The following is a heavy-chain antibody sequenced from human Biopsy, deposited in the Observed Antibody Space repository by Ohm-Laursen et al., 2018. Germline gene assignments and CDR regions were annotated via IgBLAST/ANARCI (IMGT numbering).Heavy chain of an antibody. CDR2: ISETSSHI. Sequence: SLRLSCAASGFSVSSYDMNWVRQAPGKGLEWISYISETSSHIYDADSVRGRFTVARDIAKNSLYLQLNSLRVEGTAVYYCARDSSRRAREGGMDVWGQGTTVTVSS. CDR3: ARDSSRRAREGGMDV. CDR1: GFSVSSYD. D-gene: IGHD6-6*01. J-gene: IGHJ6*02. V-gene: IGHV3-21*01.